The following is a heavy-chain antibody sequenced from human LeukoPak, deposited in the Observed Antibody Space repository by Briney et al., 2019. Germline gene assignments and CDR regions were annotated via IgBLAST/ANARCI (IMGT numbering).Heavy chain of an antibody. D-gene: IGHD2-15*01. CDR1: GYTLTELS. V-gene: IGHV1-24*01. J-gene: IGHJ4*02. Sequence: GASVKVSCKVSGYTLTELSMHWVRQAPGKGLEWMGGFDPEDGETIYAQKFQGRVTLTEDTSTDTAYMELSSLRSEDTAVYYCATARCSGDSCYFDYWGQGTLVTVSS. CDR2: FDPEDGET. CDR3: ATARCSGDSCYFDY.